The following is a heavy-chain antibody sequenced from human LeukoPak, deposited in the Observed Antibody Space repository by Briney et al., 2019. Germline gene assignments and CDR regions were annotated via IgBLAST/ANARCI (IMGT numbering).Heavy chain of an antibody. CDR1: GFTFSIYG. V-gene: IGHV3-21*01. CDR2: IIRTGGDI. Sequence: PGGSLRLSCAASGFTFSIYGMNWVRQAPGKGLEWVSSIIRTGGDIYYADSVRGRFTISRDNAKNSLYLQLNRLRAEDTAVYFCATDDRDYYYYYMDVWGKGTTLTVSS. CDR3: ATDDRDYYYYYMDV. D-gene: IGHD3-10*01. J-gene: IGHJ6*03.